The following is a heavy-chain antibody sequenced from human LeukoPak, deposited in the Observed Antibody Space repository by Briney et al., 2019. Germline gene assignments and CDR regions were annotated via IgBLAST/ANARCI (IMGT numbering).Heavy chain of an antibody. D-gene: IGHD3-22*01. CDR1: GFTVSSNY. V-gene: IGHV3-53*01. Sequence: GGSLRLSCAASGFTVSSNYMSWVRQAPGKGLEWVSVIYSGGSTYYADSVKGRFTISRDNSKNTLYLQMNSLRAEDTAVYYRARGYYDSSGYHETSFDYWGQGTLVTVSS. J-gene: IGHJ4*02. CDR2: IYSGGST. CDR3: ARGYYDSSGYHETSFDY.